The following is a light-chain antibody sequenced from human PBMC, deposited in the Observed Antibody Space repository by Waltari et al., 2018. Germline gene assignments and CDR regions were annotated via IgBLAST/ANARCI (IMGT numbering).Light chain of an antibody. CDR3: QSYDSTLNGVV. Sequence: QSVLTQPPSVSGAPGQTVTISCTGSSSYHGARYYVPRYQCLPGSAPKPLIQANNLRPSGIPDRFSGSKTGTSASLTITGLQAEDDAAYYCQSYDSTLNGVVFGGGTKLTVL. CDR2: ANN. CDR1: SSYHGARYY. V-gene: IGLV1-40*01. J-gene: IGLJ2*01.